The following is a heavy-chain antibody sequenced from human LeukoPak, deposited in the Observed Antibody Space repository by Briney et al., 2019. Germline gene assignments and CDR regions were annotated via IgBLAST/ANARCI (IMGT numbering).Heavy chain of an antibody. CDR2: ISSSGSTI. CDR1: GFTFSDYY. D-gene: IGHD5-24*01. CDR3: AAGMATTYYFDY. V-gene: IGHV3-11*01. Sequence: KPGGSLRLSCAASGFTFSDYYMSWIRQAPGKGLEWVSYISSSGSTIYYADSVKGRFTISRDNAKNSLYLQMNSLRAEDTSVYYCAAGMATTYYFDYWGQGTLVTVSS. J-gene: IGHJ4*02.